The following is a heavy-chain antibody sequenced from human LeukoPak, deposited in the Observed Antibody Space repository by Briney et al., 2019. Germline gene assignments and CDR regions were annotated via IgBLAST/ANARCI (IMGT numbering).Heavy chain of an antibody. Sequence: SETLSLTCTVSGGSISSGDYYWSWIRQPPGKGLEWIGYIYYSGSTYYNPSLKSRVTISVDTSKNQFSLKLSSVTAADTAVYYCARDGDYYDSSGYPTDAFDIWGQGTMVTVSS. CDR2: IYYSGST. V-gene: IGHV4-30-4*01. J-gene: IGHJ3*02. CDR3: ARDGDYYDSSGYPTDAFDI. D-gene: IGHD3-22*01. CDR1: GGSISSGDYY.